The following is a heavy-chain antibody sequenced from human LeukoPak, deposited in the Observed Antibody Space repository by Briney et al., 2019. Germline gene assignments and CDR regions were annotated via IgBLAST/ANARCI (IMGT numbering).Heavy chain of an antibody. J-gene: IGHJ4*02. V-gene: IGHV4-30-2*01. CDR1: GGSITGGGYS. Sequence: SQTLSLTCTVSGGSITGGGYSWSWIRQAPGKGLEWIGYFYHGGSTSYNPSLRSRVTISVDRSKNQFSLKLTSVTAANTAVYYCARDSPGVRGVPDYWGQGTLVTVSS. CDR2: FYHGGST. D-gene: IGHD3-10*01. CDR3: ARDSPGVRGVPDY.